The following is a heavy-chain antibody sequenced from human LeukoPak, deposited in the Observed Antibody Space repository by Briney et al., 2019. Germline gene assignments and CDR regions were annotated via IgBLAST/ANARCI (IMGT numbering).Heavy chain of an antibody. Sequence: GGSLRLSCAASGFTFSGSAIHWVRQSSGKGLEWVGQIDKKDKGYATATAYAASVKGRFTISRDDSINTAYLQMKSLKTEDTALYYCTRGDGNYNWFDPWGQGTLVTVSS. CDR1: GFTFSGSA. J-gene: IGHJ5*02. V-gene: IGHV3-73*01. D-gene: IGHD1-7*01. CDR3: TRGDGNYNWFDP. CDR2: IDKKDKGYATAT.